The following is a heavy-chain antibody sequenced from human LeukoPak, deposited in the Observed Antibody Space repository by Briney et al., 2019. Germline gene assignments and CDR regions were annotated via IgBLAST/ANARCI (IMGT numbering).Heavy chain of an antibody. CDR3: ARGVGSGYDGYYYYGMDV. CDR2: INHSVST. Sequence: SDTLSLTCPLCGGSFSGHYWSWIRQPPGNPLEWTGEINHSVSTNYNPSLKSRVTISVDTSKNQFSLKLSSVTAADTAVYYCARGVGSGYDGYYYYGMDVWGQGTTVTVSS. D-gene: IGHD5-12*01. J-gene: IGHJ6*02. V-gene: IGHV4-34*01. CDR1: GGSFSGHY.